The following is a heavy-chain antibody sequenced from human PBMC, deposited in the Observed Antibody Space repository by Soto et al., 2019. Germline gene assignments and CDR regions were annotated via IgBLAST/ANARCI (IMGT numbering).Heavy chain of an antibody. V-gene: IGHV1-69*01. CDR3: ARLARPYYYYGMDV. CDR1: GGTFSSYA. J-gene: IGHJ6*02. Sequence: QVQLVQSGAEVKKPGSSVKVSCKASGGTFSSYAISWVRQAPGQGLEWMGGIIPIFGTANYAQKFQGRVTITADESTSTAYMELSILRSEDTAVYYCARLARPYYYYGMDVWGQGTTVTVSS. CDR2: IIPIFGTA.